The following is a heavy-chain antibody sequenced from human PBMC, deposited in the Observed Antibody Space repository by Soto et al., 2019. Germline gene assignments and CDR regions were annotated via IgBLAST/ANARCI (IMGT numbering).Heavy chain of an antibody. CDR3: ARGPPPRTYAFDI. Sequence: GGSLRLACAASGFTFSDYYMSWIRQAPGKGLEWVSYISSSSSYTNYADSVKGRFTISRDNAKNSLYLQMNSLRAEDTAVYYCARGPPPRTYAFDIWGQGTMVTVSS. CDR1: GFTFSDYY. V-gene: IGHV3-11*06. J-gene: IGHJ3*02. CDR2: ISSSSSYT.